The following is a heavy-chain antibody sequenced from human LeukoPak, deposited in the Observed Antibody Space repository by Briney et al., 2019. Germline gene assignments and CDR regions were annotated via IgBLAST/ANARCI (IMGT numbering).Heavy chain of an antibody. CDR3: ARLFGGGTTFDY. Sequence: GGSLRLSCAASGFSFSTYWMSWVLQGPGKGLEWVATIWPDGSDKKYVDSVRDRFTISRDNAKNSLYLQMNSLTAEDTAVYYCARLFGGGTTFDYWGQGALVTVSS. CDR2: IWPDGSDK. V-gene: IGHV3-7*01. J-gene: IGHJ4*02. D-gene: IGHD3-10*01. CDR1: GFSFSTYW.